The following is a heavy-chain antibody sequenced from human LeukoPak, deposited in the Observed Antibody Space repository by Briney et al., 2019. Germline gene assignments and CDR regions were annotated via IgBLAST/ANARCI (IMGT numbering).Heavy chain of an antibody. V-gene: IGHV1-2*02. CDR3: ARVLVVPAAIGGWFDP. CDR2: INPNSGGT. D-gene: IGHD2-2*01. Sequence: ASVKVSCKASGYTFTGYYMHWVRQAPGQGLEWMGWINPNSGGTNYAQKFLGRVTMTRDTSISTAYMELSRLRSDDTAVYYCARVLVVPAAIGGWFDPWGQGTLVTVSS. CDR1: GYTFTGYY. J-gene: IGHJ5*02.